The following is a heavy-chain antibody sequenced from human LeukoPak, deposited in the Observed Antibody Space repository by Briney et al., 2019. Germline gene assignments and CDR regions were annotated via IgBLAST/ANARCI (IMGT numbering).Heavy chain of an antibody. V-gene: IGHV4-59*01. CDR1: GGPISNYQ. D-gene: IGHD4-23*01. CDR3: ARVGVDDSGNIIKYFFDY. Sequence: SETLSLTCTLSGGPISNYQWSWIRQPPGKGLEWIGNIYYSGTANYNPSLKSRVIISVDTSKNQFSLKLSPVTAADTAVYYCARVGVDDSGNIIKYFFDYWGQGTLVTVSS. CDR2: IYYSGTA. J-gene: IGHJ4*02.